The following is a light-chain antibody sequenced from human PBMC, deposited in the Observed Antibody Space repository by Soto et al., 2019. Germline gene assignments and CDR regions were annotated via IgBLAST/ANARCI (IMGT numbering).Light chain of an antibody. Sequence: EIVMTQSPATLSVSPGERVTLSCRASQSISSNLAWYQQKPGQAPRLLIYAASTRAPGVPARFNGSGSGTDFTLTISSLQSEDFAVYYCQQYNIWPPYTFGQGTKLEIK. CDR3: QQYNIWPPYT. CDR1: QSISSN. V-gene: IGKV3-15*01. CDR2: AAS. J-gene: IGKJ2*01.